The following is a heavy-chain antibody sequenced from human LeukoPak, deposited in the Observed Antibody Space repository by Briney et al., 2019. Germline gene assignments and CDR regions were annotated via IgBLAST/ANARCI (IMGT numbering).Heavy chain of an antibody. J-gene: IGHJ6*03. V-gene: IGHV1-8*03. CDR1: GYSFTSYG. Sequence: GASVKVSCKASGYSFTSYGISWVRQAPGQGLEWMGWMNPNSGNTGYAQKFQGRVTITRNTSISTAYMELSSLRSEDTAVYYCARGLWDCSSTSCYAGYYYYYMDVWGKGTTVTVSS. CDR2: MNPNSGNT. CDR3: ARGLWDCSSTSCYAGYYYYYMDV. D-gene: IGHD2-2*01.